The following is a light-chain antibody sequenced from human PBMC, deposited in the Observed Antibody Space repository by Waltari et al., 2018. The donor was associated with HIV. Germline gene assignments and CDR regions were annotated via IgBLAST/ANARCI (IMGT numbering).Light chain of an antibody. CDR2: GAS. CDR1: QSVSTNY. CDR3: QQDVSAPWA. J-gene: IGKJ1*01. Sequence: IVLAQSPGTLSLSPGDRATLSRRASQSVSTNYLAWYQQEPGQAARHRSYGASNEATGIADRFSGSGSGTDFTLTISSLEHEEFAVYCCQQDVSAPWAFGQGSKVEIE. V-gene: IGKV3-20*01.